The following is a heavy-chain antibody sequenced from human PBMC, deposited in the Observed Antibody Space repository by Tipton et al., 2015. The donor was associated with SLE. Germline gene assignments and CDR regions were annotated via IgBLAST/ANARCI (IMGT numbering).Heavy chain of an antibody. V-gene: IGHV3-23*01. CDR3: AKDHDSSGWEWFDP. CDR2: ISGSGGST. D-gene: IGHD6-19*01. CDR1: GFTFSSYG. Sequence: SLRLSCAASGFTFSSYGMSWVRQAPGKGLEWVSAISGSGGSTYYADSVKGRFTTSRDNSKNTLYLQMNSLRAEDTAVYYCAKDHDSSGWEWFDPWGQGTLVTVSS. J-gene: IGHJ5*02.